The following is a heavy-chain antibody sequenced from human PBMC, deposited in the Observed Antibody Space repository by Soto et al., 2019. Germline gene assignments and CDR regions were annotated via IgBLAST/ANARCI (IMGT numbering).Heavy chain of an antibody. CDR3: ANWTKVNTERFYAFYI. J-gene: IGHJ3*02. CDR2: IYYSGST. V-gene: IGHV4-59*01. D-gene: IGHD4-17*01. CDR1: GGSISSYY. Sequence: PSETLSLTCTVSGGSISSYYWSWIRQPPGKGLEWIGYIYYSGSTNYNPSLKSRVTISVDTSKNQFSLKLSSVAAAETVVFYCANWTKVNTERFYAFYIWGQGTMVTVSS.